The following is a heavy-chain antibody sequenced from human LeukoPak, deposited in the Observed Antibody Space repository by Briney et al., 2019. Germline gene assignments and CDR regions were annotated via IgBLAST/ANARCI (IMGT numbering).Heavy chain of an antibody. Sequence: RSVRLACAASGFTFRDYYMSWIREAPGRGRDWVAFIWYDGSNKHYADAVKGRFTITSDNTENTLYLQMNSLRAEDSAGYYCARLLNNTFYYGSGSQLDYWGRGTLVTVSS. CDR3: ARLLNNTFYYGSGSQLDY. CDR2: IWYDGSNK. D-gene: IGHD3-10*01. V-gene: IGHV3-33*08. J-gene: IGHJ4*02. CDR1: GFTFRDYY.